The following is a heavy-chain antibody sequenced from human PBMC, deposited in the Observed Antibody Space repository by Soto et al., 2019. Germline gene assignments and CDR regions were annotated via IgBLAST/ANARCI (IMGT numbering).Heavy chain of an antibody. CDR1: GFTFSNYA. V-gene: IGHV3-23*01. CDR3: AQGRGLVSPHY. Sequence: LRLSCAASGFTFSNYAMNWVRQAPGKGLEWVSAISGSGGTTYYADSVKGRFTISRDNSKNTMFLQINSLRAEDTAVYYCAQGRGLVSPHYWGQGTLVTVSS. J-gene: IGHJ4*02. CDR2: ISGSGGTT. D-gene: IGHD3-9*01.